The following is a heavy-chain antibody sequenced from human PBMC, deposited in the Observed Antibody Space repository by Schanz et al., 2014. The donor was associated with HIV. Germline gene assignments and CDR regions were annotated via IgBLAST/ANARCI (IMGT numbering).Heavy chain of an antibody. Sequence: EVQLVESGGGLVQPGGFLRLSCAASGFMFSNHYMDWVRQAPGKGLEWVANIKQDGSEKYYVDAVKGRFTISRDNAKNSVYLQMNSLRVEDTAVYYCARRVWMLPDCWGQGTQVTVSS. CDR3: ARRVWMLPDC. CDR1: GFMFSNHY. V-gene: IGHV3-7*01. D-gene: IGHD6-13*01. J-gene: IGHJ4*02. CDR2: IKQDGSEK.